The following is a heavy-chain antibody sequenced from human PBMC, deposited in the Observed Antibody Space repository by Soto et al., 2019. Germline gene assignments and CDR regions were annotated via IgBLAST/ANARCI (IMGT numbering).Heavy chain of an antibody. Sequence: QVQLVESGGGAVQPGRSLRLSCAASGFTFSTFGIHWVRQAPGKGLEWVAVISHDGRSKFYGDSVKGRFTISRDNSKNTLSLEMNSLRAEDTAVYYCAKDRGYCDSSSCYLGHAFDIWGQGTMASVSS. J-gene: IGHJ3*02. CDR3: AKDRGYCDSSSCYLGHAFDI. CDR1: GFTFSTFG. D-gene: IGHD2-2*01. V-gene: IGHV3-30*18. CDR2: ISHDGRSK.